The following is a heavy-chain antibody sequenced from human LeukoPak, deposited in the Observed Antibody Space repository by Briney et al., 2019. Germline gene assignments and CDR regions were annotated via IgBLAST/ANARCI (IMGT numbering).Heavy chain of an antibody. CDR1: GFTFSNYY. V-gene: IGHV3-7*01. Sequence: GGSLRLSCAASGFTFSNYYMSWVRQAPGKGPEWVAHINKDGSEKYYVDSVKGRFTISRDNAKNSLYLQMNSLRVEDTAVYYCARDKVTYWGRGTLVTVSS. J-gene: IGHJ4*02. CDR2: INKDGSEK. CDR3: ARDKVTY.